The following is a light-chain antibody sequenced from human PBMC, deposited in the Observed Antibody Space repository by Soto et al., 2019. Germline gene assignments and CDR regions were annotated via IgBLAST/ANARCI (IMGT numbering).Light chain of an antibody. V-gene: IGKV3-15*01. CDR1: QSVSSN. CDR2: GAS. Sequence: EIVMTQSPATLSVSPGERATLSCRASQSVSSNLAWYQQKPGQAPRPLIYGASTRATGIPARFSGSGSGTECTLTISSLQSEDFAVYYCQQYNNWPPYTFGQGTKLEIK. J-gene: IGKJ2*01. CDR3: QQYNNWPPYT.